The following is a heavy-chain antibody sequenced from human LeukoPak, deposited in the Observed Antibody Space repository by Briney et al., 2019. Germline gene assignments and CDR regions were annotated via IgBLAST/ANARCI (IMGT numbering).Heavy chain of an antibody. J-gene: IGHJ4*02. CDR2: IYYSGST. CDR3: ARLRDGYTPDY. CDR1: GGSISSGGYY. V-gene: IGHV4-31*03. Sequence: SETLPLTCTVSGGSISSGGYYWSWIRQHPGKGLEWIGYIYYSGSTYYNPSLKSRVTISVDTSKNQFSLKLSSVTAADTAVYYCARLRDGYTPDYWGQGTLVTVSS. D-gene: IGHD5-24*01.